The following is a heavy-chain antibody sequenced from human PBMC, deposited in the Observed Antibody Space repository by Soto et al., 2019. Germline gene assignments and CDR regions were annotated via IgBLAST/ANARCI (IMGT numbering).Heavy chain of an antibody. Sequence: EVQLVESGGGLVQPGGSLRLSCAASGFTFSSYWMHWVRQAPGKGLVWVSRINSDGSSTSYEDSVKGRFTISRDNAKNTLYLQMNSLRAEDTAVYYCARRLPFSSGWFRYYYGMDVWGQGTTVTVSS. V-gene: IGHV3-74*01. CDR1: GFTFSSYW. D-gene: IGHD6-19*01. CDR3: ARRLPFSSGWFRYYYGMDV. J-gene: IGHJ6*02. CDR2: INSDGSST.